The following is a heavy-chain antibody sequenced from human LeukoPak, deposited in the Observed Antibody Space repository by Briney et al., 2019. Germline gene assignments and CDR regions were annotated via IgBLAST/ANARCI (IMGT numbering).Heavy chain of an antibody. V-gene: IGHV4-59*01. CDR3: AKGEGWQQPYYYYMDV. J-gene: IGHJ6*03. Sequence: KPSETLSLTCTVSGGSISSSYWSWFRQPPGKRLEWIAYTYYNGRANYNPSLRSRVTISVDTSKNQFSLKLNSVTAADTAVYYCAKGEGWQQPYYYYMDVWGKGTTVTISS. D-gene: IGHD6-13*01. CDR1: GGSISSSY. CDR2: TYYNGRA.